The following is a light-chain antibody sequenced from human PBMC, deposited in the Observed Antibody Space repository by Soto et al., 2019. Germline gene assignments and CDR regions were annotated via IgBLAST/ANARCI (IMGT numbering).Light chain of an antibody. CDR2: RNN. CDR3: AAWDDSLSGPKV. Sequence: QSVLTQPPSASGTPGQRVTISCSGSSFNIGSNYVYWYQQLPGTAPKLLIYRNNQRPSGVPDRFSGSKSGTSASLAISGLRSEDEADYYCAAWDDSLSGPKVFGGGTKVTVL. J-gene: IGLJ2*01. CDR1: SFNIGSNY. V-gene: IGLV1-47*01.